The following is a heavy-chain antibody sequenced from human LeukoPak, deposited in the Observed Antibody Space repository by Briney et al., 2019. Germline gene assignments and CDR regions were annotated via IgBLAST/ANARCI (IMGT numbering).Heavy chain of an antibody. Sequence: ASVKVSCKASGYTFTSYGISWVRQAPGQGLEWMGWISAYNGNTNYAQKLQGRVTMTTDTSTSTAYMELRSLRSDDTAVYYCARENDMVITNYYHYYMDVWGKGTTVTVSS. CDR2: ISAYNGNT. CDR1: GYTFTSYG. V-gene: IGHV1-18*01. J-gene: IGHJ6*03. CDR3: ARENDMVITNYYHYYMDV. D-gene: IGHD3-22*01.